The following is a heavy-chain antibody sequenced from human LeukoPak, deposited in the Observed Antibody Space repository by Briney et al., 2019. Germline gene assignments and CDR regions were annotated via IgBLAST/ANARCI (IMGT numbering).Heavy chain of an antibody. D-gene: IGHD3-3*01. Sequence: LETLSLTCTVSGGSISRYYWSWIRQPPGKGLEGIGDIYTSGSTNYNPSLKSRVTISVDTSKNQFSLKLSSVTAADTAVYYCARRGRFLEWLFRSVRYYYYMDDWGKGTTVTVSS. CDR1: GGSISRYY. J-gene: IGHJ6*03. V-gene: IGHV4-4*09. CDR3: ARRGRFLEWLFRSVRYYYYMDD. CDR2: IYTSGST.